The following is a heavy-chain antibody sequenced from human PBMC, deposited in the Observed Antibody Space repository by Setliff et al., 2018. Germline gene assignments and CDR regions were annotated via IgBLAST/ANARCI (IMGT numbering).Heavy chain of an antibody. J-gene: IGHJ4*02. D-gene: IGHD2-8*01. Sequence: ASVKVSCKASGYTFTNYDVTWVRQAPGQGLEWMGWISPYSGNTYYAQELQGRVTLTTDTSTTTAYLELRSLTSDDTAVYYCSRLVRYCTATTCQRASGDDYWGQGTLVTVSS. V-gene: IGHV1-18*01. CDR1: GYTFTNYD. CDR3: SRLVRYCTATTCQRASGDDY. CDR2: ISPYSGNT.